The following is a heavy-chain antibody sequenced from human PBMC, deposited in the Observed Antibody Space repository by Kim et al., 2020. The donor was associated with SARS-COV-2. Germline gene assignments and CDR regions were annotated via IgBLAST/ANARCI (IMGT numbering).Heavy chain of an antibody. J-gene: IGHJ1*01. CDR1: GFTFSSYA. CDR3: SNAPGGLRN. Sequence: GGTLRLSCAASGFTFSSYAISWVRQAPGKGLERVSAISGSCGSTNYADPVLSRLTISTDNTKNTLFLQMNSLRAEDTAVYYCSNAPGGLRNWGQGTLAT. D-gene: IGHD3-3*01. CDR2: ISGSCGST. V-gene: IGHV3-23*01.